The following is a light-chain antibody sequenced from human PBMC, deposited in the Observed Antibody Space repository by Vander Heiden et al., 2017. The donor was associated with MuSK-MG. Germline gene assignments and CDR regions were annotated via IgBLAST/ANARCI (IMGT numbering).Light chain of an antibody. CDR2: AAS. V-gene: IGKV1-39*01. CDR1: HSISSY. J-gene: IGKJ5*01. Sequence: DIQMTQSPSSLSASVGDRVTITCRASHSISSYLNWYQQKPGKAPKLLIYAASSLQSGVTSGFSGSGSGTAFTLTINRLQPDDFATYYCQQGDSTPITFGQGTRMEIK. CDR3: QQGDSTPIT.